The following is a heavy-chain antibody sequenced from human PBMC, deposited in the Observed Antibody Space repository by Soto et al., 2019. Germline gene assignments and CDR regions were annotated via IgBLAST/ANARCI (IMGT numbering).Heavy chain of an antibody. Sequence: AETLSLTCSVSVGSIRTINWWSWVRQPPGKGLEWIGEIFHSGSTNYNPSLKARVTISVDKSKNQFSLKLSSVTAADTAVYYCARVYSGSYSDYWGQG. CDR1: VGSIRTINW. CDR2: IFHSGST. J-gene: IGHJ4*02. V-gene: IGHV4-4*02. CDR3: ARVYSGSYSDY. D-gene: IGHD1-26*01.